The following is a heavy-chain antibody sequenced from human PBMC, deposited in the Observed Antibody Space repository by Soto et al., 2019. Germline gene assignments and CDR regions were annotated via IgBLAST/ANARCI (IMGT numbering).Heavy chain of an antibody. CDR3: ARGGIAAPFDY. Sequence: VQLVESGGGVVQPGRSLRLSCAASGFTFSSYAMHWVRQAPGKGLEWVAVISYDGSNKYYADSVKGRFTISRDNSKNTLYLQMNSLRAEDTAVYYCARGGIAAPFDYWGQGTLVTVSS. J-gene: IGHJ4*02. V-gene: IGHV3-30-3*01. D-gene: IGHD6-13*01. CDR2: ISYDGSNK. CDR1: GFTFSSYA.